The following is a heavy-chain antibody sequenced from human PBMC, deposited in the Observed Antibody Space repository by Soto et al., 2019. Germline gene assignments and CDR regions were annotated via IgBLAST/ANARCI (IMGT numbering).Heavy chain of an antibody. CDR2: ISAYNGNT. Sequence: GSPNVSCKASGYTFTSYGISWVLQAPGQGLEWMRWISAYNGNTNYAQKLQCRVTMNTDTSTSTTYMELRSLRSADTAVYYCARGITFGGVLNGMDVWGQGTTVTV. J-gene: IGHJ6*02. D-gene: IGHD3-16*01. CDR3: ARGITFGGVLNGMDV. V-gene: IGHV1-18*01. CDR1: GYTFTSYG.